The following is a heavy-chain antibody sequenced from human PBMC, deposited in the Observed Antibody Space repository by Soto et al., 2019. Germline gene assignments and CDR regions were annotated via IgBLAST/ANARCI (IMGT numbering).Heavy chain of an antibody. Sequence: QVQLQQWGAGLLKPSETLSLTCAVYGGPFTNSYWTWIRQPPGKGLEWIGEINHSGSTNYNPSLKSRVTISVDTSKTQFSLKLTSVTAADTAVYYCARATRRSIFYWGQGSLVTVSS. CDR1: GGPFTNSY. CDR2: INHSGST. CDR3: ARATRRSIFY. D-gene: IGHD5-12*01. J-gene: IGHJ4*02. V-gene: IGHV4-34*01.